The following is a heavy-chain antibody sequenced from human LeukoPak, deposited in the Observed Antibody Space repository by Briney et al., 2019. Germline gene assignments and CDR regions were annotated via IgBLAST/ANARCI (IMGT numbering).Heavy chain of an antibody. CDR2: INHSGST. Sequence: SETLSLTCDVSGESFSDYYWSWIRQSPGKGLEWIGDINHSGSTNYNPSLKSRVTISIDTSKNRISLNLTSVTAADTAVYYCARGRRMVGAQRPLYFYYYYFDVWGKGTTVTVSS. V-gene: IGHV4-34*01. J-gene: IGHJ6*03. CDR1: GESFSDYY. CDR3: ARGRRMVGAQRPLYFYYYYFDV. D-gene: IGHD1-26*01.